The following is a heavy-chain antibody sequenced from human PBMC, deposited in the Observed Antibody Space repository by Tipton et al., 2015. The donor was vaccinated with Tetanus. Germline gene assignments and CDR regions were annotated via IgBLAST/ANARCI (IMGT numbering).Heavy chain of an antibody. Sequence: QLVQSGAEVKKPGSSVRVSCKSSGGPFSSYVISWVRQAPGQGLEWMGWISAYNGKTKYAQRLQGRVTMTTDRSASTAYMDLRRLRSDDTAVYYCARVQEQRIYYYGMDVWGQGTTVTVSS. CDR2: ISAYNGKT. V-gene: IGHV1-18*01. J-gene: IGHJ6*02. CDR1: GGPFSSYV. CDR3: ARVQEQRIYYYGMDV.